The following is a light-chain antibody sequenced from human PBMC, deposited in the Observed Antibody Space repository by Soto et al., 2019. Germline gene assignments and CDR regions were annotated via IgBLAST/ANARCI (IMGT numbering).Light chain of an antibody. CDR1: QSVRSNY. Sequence: EIVLTQSPVTLSLSPGERATLSCRASQSVRSNYLAWYQQKPGQAPRLIIDGASRRATGIPDRFSGSGSGADFALAISRLEPEDFAEYSCQQCGSAPPTFGQGTKVDI. CDR3: QQCGSAPPT. J-gene: IGKJ1*01. V-gene: IGKV3-20*01. CDR2: GAS.